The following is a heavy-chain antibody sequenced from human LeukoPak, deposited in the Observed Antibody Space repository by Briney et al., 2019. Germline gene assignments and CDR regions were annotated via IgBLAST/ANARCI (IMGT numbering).Heavy chain of an antibody. J-gene: IGHJ4*02. D-gene: IGHD2-2*01. Sequence: QPGGSLRLSCAASRFTFSGYAMSWVRQAPGAGLEWVSAISPACDSTTDADSVKGRFTISRDNPKSALYLQMNGLSAENRALYYCARRLVTAGITDFFDSWGQGTLVSVSS. CDR2: ISPACDST. V-gene: IGHV3-23*01. CDR1: RFTFSGYA. CDR3: ARRLVTAGITDFFDS.